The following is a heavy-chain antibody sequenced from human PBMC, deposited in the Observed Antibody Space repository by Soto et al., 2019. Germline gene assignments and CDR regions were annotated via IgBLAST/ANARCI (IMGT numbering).Heavy chain of an antibody. CDR3: ASPVDTAMVTHYDFDY. Sequence: SVKVSCKASGGTFSSYAISWARQAPGQGLEWMGGIIPIFGTANYAQKFQGRVTITADESTSTAYMELSSLRSEDTAVYYCASPVDTAMVTHYDFDYWGQGTLVTVSS. D-gene: IGHD5-18*01. J-gene: IGHJ4*02. V-gene: IGHV1-69*13. CDR2: IIPIFGTA. CDR1: GGTFSSYA.